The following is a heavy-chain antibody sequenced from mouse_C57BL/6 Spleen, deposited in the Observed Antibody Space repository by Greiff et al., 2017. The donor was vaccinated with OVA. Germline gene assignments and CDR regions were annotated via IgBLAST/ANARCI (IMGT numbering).Heavy chain of an antibody. V-gene: IGHV2-6*03. D-gene: IGHD1-1*01. CDR1: GFSLTSYG. Sequence: QVQLQQSGPGLVAPSQSLSITCTVSGFSLTSYGVHWVRQPPGKGLEWLVVIWSDGSTTYNSALKSRLSISKDNSKSQVFLKMNSLQTDDTAMYYCAREGDYGSSYEYYAMDYWGQGTSVTVSS. CDR3: AREGDYGSSYEYYAMDY. CDR2: IWSDGST. J-gene: IGHJ4*01.